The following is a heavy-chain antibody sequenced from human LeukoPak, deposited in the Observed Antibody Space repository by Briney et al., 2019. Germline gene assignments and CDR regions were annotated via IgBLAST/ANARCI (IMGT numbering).Heavy chain of an antibody. V-gene: IGHV3-74*01. D-gene: IGHD3-10*01. CDR1: GFTFSTYW. CDR3: ARDSGSGSYSGY. J-gene: IGHJ4*02. Sequence: GGSLRLSCAASGFTFSTYWMHWVRQAPGKGLVWVSRINTDESTTGYADSVKGRFTISRDNAKNTLYLQMNSLRAGDTAVYYCARDSGSGSYSGYWGQGTLVTVSS. CDR2: INTDESTT.